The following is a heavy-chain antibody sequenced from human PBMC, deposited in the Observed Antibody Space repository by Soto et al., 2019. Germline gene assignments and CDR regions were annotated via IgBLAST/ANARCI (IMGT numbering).Heavy chain of an antibody. CDR3: ARVFTLVRGVNGPFDS. J-gene: IGHJ4*02. Sequence: GGSLRLSCAASGCTFSSYWMHWVRQAPGKGLVWVSRINSDESSTSYADSVKGRFTISRDNAKNTLYLQMNSLRAEDTAVYYCARVFTLVRGVNGPFDSWGQGPLVTVSS. CDR1: GCTFSSYW. D-gene: IGHD3-10*01. CDR2: INSDESST. V-gene: IGHV3-74*01.